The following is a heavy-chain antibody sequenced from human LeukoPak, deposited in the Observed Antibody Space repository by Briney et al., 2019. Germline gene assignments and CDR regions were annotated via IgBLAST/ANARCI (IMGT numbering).Heavy chain of an antibody. V-gene: IGHV3-30-3*01. CDR3: ARSGGYSYGNPMDV. D-gene: IGHD5-18*01. Sequence: PGRSLRLSCAASGFTFSSYAMHWVRQAPGKGLEWVAVISYDGSNKYCADSVKGRFTISRDNSKNTLYLQMNSLRAEDTAVYYCARSGGYSYGNPMDVWGQGTTVTVSS. J-gene: IGHJ6*02. CDR2: ISYDGSNK. CDR1: GFTFSSYA.